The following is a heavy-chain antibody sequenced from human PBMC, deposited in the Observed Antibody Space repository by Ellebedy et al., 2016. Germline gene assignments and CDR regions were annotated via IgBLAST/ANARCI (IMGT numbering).Heavy chain of an antibody. V-gene: IGHV3-53*01. Sequence: GESLKISCAASGFTVSSNYMSWVRQAPGKGLEWVSVIYSGGSTYYADSVKGRFTISRDNSKNTLYLQMNSLRAEDTAVYYCATSAVVVAATTNYYYYGMDVWGQGTTVTVSS. J-gene: IGHJ6*02. CDR3: ATSAVVVAATTNYYYYGMDV. D-gene: IGHD2-15*01. CDR2: IYSGGST. CDR1: GFTVSSNY.